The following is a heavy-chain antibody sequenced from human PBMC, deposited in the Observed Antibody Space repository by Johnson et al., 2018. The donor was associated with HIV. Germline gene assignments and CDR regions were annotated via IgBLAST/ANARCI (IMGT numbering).Heavy chain of an antibody. CDR1: GFTFSNAW. CDR2: IKSKTDGGTT. Sequence: EVKLLESGGGLVKPGGSLKLSCAASGFTFSNAWMSWVRQAPGKGLEWVGRIKSKTDGGTTDYAAPVKGRFTISRDDSKNTLYLQMNSLKTEDTAVYYCTNSGRRDGYNYAGDAFDIWGQGTMVTVSS. V-gene: IGHV3-15*01. D-gene: IGHD5-24*01. CDR3: TNSGRRDGYNYAGDAFDI. J-gene: IGHJ3*02.